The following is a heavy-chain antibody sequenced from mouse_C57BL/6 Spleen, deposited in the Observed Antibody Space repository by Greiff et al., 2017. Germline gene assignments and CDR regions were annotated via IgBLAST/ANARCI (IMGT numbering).Heavy chain of an antibody. CDR1: GYSITSGYY. D-gene: IGHD1-2*01. Sequence: EVQLQESGPGLVKPSQSLSLTCSVTGYSITSGYYWNWIRQFPGNKLEWMGYISYDGSNNYNPSLKNRISITRDTSKNQFFLKLNSVTTEDTATYYGARDPYGGEIAYWGQGTLVTVSA. CDR2: ISYDGSN. V-gene: IGHV3-6*01. J-gene: IGHJ3*01. CDR3: ARDPYGGEIAY.